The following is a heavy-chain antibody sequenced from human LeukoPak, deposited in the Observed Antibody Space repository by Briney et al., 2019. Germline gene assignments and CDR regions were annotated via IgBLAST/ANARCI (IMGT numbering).Heavy chain of an antibody. CDR2: IYTSGST. CDR3: ARVQLLWFGELLYSWFDP. J-gene: IGHJ5*02. V-gene: IGHV4-4*07. D-gene: IGHD3-10*01. Sequence: SETLSLTCTVSGGSISSYYWSWIRQPAGKGLEWIGRIYTSGSTNYNPSLKSRVTMSVDTSKNQFSLKLSSVTAADTAVYYCARVQLLWFGELLYSWFDPWGQGNLVNVSS. CDR1: GGSISSYY.